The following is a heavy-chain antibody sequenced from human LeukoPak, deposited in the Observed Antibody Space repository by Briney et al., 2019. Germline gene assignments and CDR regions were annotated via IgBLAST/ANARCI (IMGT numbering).Heavy chain of an antibody. D-gene: IGHD3-22*01. CDR2: IYYSGGT. J-gene: IGHJ4*02. V-gene: IGHV4-30-4*08. CDR1: GGSIINSYYY. CDR3: ARVRWPDYDSSGFRN. Sequence: TLSLTCTVSGGSIINSYYYWSWIRQPPGKGLEWIGYIYYSGGTYYNPSLKSRVSVSVDTSKNRFSLKLSSVTAADTAVYYCARVRWPDYDSSGFRNWGQGTLVTVSS.